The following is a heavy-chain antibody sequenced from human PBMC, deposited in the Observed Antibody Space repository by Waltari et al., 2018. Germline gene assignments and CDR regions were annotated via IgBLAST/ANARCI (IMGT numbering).Heavy chain of an antibody. CDR3: ARDGFPHTYNWFDP. CDR1: GGSISSSSYY. V-gene: IGHV4-39*07. D-gene: IGHD2-2*03. CDR2: IYYSGST. J-gene: IGHJ5*02. Sequence: QLQLQESGPGLVKPSETLSLTCTVSGGSISSSSYYWGWIRQPPGKGLEWIGSIYYSGSTYYNPSLKSRVTISVDTSKNQFSLKLSSVTAADTAVYYCARDGFPHTYNWFDPWGQGTLVTVSS.